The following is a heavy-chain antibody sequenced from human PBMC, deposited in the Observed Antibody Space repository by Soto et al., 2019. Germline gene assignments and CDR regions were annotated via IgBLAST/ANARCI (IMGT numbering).Heavy chain of an antibody. CDR3: ARAKRITIFGVVIGPHYHYYGMGX. V-gene: IGHV4-34*01. Sequence: AETLSLTCAVYGGSFSGYYWSWIRQPPGKGLEWIVEIDHSGSTNYNRSLKSRVTISVDTSKNQFSLKLSSVTAADTAVYYCARAKRITIFGVVIGPHYHYYGMGXWGQGTTVTVS. CDR1: GGSFSGYY. J-gene: IGHJ6*02. D-gene: IGHD3-3*01. CDR2: IDHSGST.